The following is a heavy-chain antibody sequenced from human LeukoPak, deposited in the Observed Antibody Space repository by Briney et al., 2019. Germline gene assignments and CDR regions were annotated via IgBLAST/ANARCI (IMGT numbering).Heavy chain of an antibody. D-gene: IGHD6-6*01. CDR1: GFTFSSYE. J-gene: IGHJ4*02. V-gene: IGHV3-48*03. CDR3: ARDSSSPLLGY. CDR2: ISSSGSTI. Sequence: GGSLRLSCAASGFTFSSYEMNWVRQAPGRGLEWVSYISSSGSTIYYADSVKGRFTISRDNAKNSLYLQMNSLRAEDTAVYYCARDSSSPLLGYWGQGTLVTV.